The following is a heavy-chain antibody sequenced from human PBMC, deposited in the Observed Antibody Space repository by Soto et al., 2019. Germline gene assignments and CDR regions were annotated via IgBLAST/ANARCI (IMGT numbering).Heavy chain of an antibody. CDR2: IIPIFGTA. D-gene: IGHD4-17*01. Sequence: QVQLVQSGAEVKKPGSSVKVSCKASGGTFSSYAISWVRQAPGQVLEWMGGIIPIFGTANYAQKFQGRVTITADESTSTAYMELSSLRSEDTAVYYCARTTVVTPSHYYGMDVWGQGTTVTVSS. CDR1: GGTFSSYA. V-gene: IGHV1-69*12. CDR3: ARTTVVTPSHYYGMDV. J-gene: IGHJ6*02.